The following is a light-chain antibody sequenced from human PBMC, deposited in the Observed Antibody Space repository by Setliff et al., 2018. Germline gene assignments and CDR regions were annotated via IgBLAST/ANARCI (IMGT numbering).Light chain of an antibody. J-gene: IGKJ3*01. CDR1: QSVLYSSNNKNY. CDR3: QQFYSIPIT. Sequence: DIVMTQSPDSLAVSLGERATINCKSSQSVLYSSNNKNYLAWYQQKPGQPPKLLIYWASTRESGVPDRFSGSGSDTDFTLTISSLQAEDVALYYCQQFYSIPITFGPGTKVDIK. CDR2: WAS. V-gene: IGKV4-1*01.